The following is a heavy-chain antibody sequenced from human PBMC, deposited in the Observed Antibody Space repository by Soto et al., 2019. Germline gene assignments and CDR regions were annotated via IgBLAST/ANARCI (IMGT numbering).Heavy chain of an antibody. V-gene: IGHV2-5*01. J-gene: IGHJ4*02. CDR3: ALLNTRGYYFDY. CDR2: AYWNEDK. Sequence: ESGPTLVNRTQTLTLTCTYSGHSLSTSQVGVGWIRKTPGKALEWLAHAYWNEDKYYSLSLKSRLIIRKDTSKSQVVLTMTIMDPVDTATYYCALLNTRGYYFDYWGQGALVTVSS. CDR1: GHSLSTSQVG.